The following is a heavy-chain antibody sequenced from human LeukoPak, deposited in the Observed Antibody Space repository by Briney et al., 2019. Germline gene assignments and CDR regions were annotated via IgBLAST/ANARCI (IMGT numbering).Heavy chain of an antibody. CDR1: GFTFSSYG. Sequence: GGSLRLSCAASGFTFSSYGMHWVRQAAGKGLEWVANIKQDGSEKYYVDSVKGRFTISRDSAKKSLYLQMNSLRAEDTAVYYCARDNGGFDYWGQGTLVTVSS. D-gene: IGHD2-8*01. J-gene: IGHJ4*02. V-gene: IGHV3-7*01. CDR2: IKQDGSEK. CDR3: ARDNGGFDY.